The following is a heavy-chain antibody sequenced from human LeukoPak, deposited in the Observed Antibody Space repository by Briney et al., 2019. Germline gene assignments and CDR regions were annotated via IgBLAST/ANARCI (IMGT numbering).Heavy chain of an antibody. D-gene: IGHD5-18*01. CDR1: GFTFSSHW. CDR3: ARAAYGYQYYFDY. Sequence: GGSLRLSCAASGFTFSSHWMHWVRQAPGKGLVWVSRIDSDGSSTSYADSVKGRFTISRDNAKNTLYLQMNSLRAEDTAVYFCARAAYGYQYYFDYWGQGTLVTVSS. V-gene: IGHV3-74*01. J-gene: IGHJ4*02. CDR2: IDSDGSST.